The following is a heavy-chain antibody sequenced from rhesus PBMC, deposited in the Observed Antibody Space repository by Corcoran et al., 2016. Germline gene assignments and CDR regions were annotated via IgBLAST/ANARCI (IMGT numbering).Heavy chain of an antibody. J-gene: IGHJ4*01. Sequence: QVQLQESGPGLVKPSETLSLTCPVSVGSLRGSYWSWIPQPPGQGLEWIGNLDGNSSCTNYHPSLKSRVNISKDTSKNHFALKLSAVTAADTAVYYCAKERGYSGYSYYFDYWGQGVLVTVSS. CDR1: VGSLRGSY. CDR3: AKERGYSGYSYYFDY. CDR2: LDGNSSCT. D-gene: IGHD5-42*01. V-gene: IGHV4-81*01.